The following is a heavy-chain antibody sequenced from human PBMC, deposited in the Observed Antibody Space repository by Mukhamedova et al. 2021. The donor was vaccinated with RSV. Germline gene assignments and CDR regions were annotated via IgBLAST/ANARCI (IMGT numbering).Heavy chain of an antibody. CDR3: ARRXWDGDTDF. Sequence: GKGLEWIGEIHHSGNTNYNPSLKSRVTISVDKSKNQFSLKVTSVTAADTAVYYCARRXWDGDTDFWVLGTLVTVSS. J-gene: IGHJ4*02. D-gene: IGHD4-17*01. CDR2: IHHSGNT. V-gene: IGHV4-4*02.